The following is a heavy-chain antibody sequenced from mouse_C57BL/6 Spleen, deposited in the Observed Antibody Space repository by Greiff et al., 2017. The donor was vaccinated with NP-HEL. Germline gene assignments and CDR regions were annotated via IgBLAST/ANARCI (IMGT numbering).Heavy chain of an antibody. D-gene: IGHD1-1*01. V-gene: IGHV1-19*01. J-gene: IGHJ1*03. CDR1: GYTFTDYY. CDR3: ALTTVVATYWYFDV. Sequence: EVKLQESGPVLVKPGASVKMSCKASGYTFTDYYMNWVKQSHGKSLEWIGVINPYNGGTSYNQKFKGKATLTVDKSSSTAYMELNSLTSEDSAVYYCALTTVVATYWYFDVWGTGTTVTVSS. CDR2: INPYNGGT.